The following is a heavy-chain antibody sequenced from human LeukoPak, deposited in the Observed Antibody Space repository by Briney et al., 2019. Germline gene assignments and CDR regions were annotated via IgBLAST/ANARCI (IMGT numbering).Heavy chain of an antibody. CDR3: ARAVYSGGMRGAFDI. V-gene: IGHV3-48*03. CDR2: ISSSGSTV. CDR1: GFGLSSYE. J-gene: IGHJ3*02. D-gene: IGHD2-15*01. Sequence: GGAPDLSCAAPGFGLSSYEMNWVRPAPGKGLGWGSYISSSGSTVYYADSVKGRFTISRDNAKNSLYLQMNSLRAEDTAVYYCARAVYSGGMRGAFDIWGQGTMVTVSS.